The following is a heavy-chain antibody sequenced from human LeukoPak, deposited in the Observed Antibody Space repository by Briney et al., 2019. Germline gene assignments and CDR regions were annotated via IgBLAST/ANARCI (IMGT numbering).Heavy chain of an antibody. Sequence: GGSLRLSCVASGFTFSSYAMSWVRQPPGKGLEWVSAISNSGTSTYNADSVKGRFTISRDNSKNTLYLQMNSLRAEDTAVYYCAKRYCSGGSCCPDYWGQGTRVTVSS. J-gene: IGHJ4*02. CDR2: ISNSGTST. D-gene: IGHD2-15*01. CDR1: GFTFSSYA. CDR3: AKRYCSGGSCCPDY. V-gene: IGHV3-23*01.